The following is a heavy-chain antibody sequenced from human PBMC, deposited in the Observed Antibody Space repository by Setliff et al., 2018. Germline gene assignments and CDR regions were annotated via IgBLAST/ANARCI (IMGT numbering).Heavy chain of an antibody. Sequence: SETLSLTCTVSGGSVSSGNYYWSWIRQPAGKGLEWIGHIQTSGTTNYNPSLKSRVTISVDTSKNQFSLKLSAVTAADTAVYYCAREGFYCTNGVCYRPFDYWGQGILVTVSS. V-gene: IGHV4-61*09. D-gene: IGHD2-8*01. J-gene: IGHJ4*02. CDR3: AREGFYCTNGVCYRPFDY. CDR1: GGSVSSGNYY. CDR2: IQTSGTT.